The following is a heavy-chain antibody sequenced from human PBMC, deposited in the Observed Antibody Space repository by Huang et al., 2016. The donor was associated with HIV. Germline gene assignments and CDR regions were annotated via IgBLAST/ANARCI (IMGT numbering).Heavy chain of an antibody. CDR1: GFTFSNSW. J-gene: IGHJ3*02. CDR2: IKSKTDGGTK. V-gene: IGHV3-15*01. Sequence: EVQLVESGGGLVKPGGSLRLSCAASGFTFSNSWMSWVRQAPGKGLEWVVRIKSKTDGGTKDYAAPVKGRFTISRDDSKNTLYLQMNSLKTEDTAVYYCTTESESSGWTMDHDAFDIWGQGTMVTVSS. CDR3: TTESESSGWTMDHDAFDI. D-gene: IGHD6-19*01.